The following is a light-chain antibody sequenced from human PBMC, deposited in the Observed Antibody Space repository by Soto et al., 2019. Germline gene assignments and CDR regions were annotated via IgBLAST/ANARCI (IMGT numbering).Light chain of an antibody. V-gene: IGKV3-20*01. CDR1: QSVSSSY. CDR2: GAS. J-gene: IGKJ5*01. Sequence: EGVLTQSPGTLSLSPGERATLSCRASQSVSSSYLAWYQQKPGQAPRLLIYGASSRATGIPDRFSGSGSGTDFTLTISRLEPEDFAVYYCQQYGSSPLVTFGQGTRLEIK. CDR3: QQYGSSPLVT.